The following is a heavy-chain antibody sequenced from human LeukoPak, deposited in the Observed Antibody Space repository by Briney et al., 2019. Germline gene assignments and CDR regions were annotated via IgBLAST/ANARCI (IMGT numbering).Heavy chain of an antibody. CDR2: ISGSGGST. CDR3: AKGGYCSSTSCYTGVSGYFDC. V-gene: IGHV3-23*01. CDR1: GFTFSTYA. Sequence: GGSLRLSCAASGFTFSTYAMSWVRQAPGKGLEWVSAISGSGGSTYYADSVKGRFTISRDNSKNTLYLQMNSLRVEDTAVYYCAKGGYCSSTSCYTGVSGYFDCWGQGTLVTVSS. D-gene: IGHD2-2*02. J-gene: IGHJ4*02.